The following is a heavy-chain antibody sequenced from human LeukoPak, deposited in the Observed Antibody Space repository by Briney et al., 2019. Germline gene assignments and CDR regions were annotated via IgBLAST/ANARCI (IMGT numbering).Heavy chain of an antibody. Sequence: PSETLSLTCTVSGGSISSYYWSWIRQPPGKGLEWIGYTYYSGSTYYNPSLRSRVTISVDTSKNQFSLKLSSVTAADTAVYYCARDNNWNGRGNDYWGQGTLVTVSS. CDR1: GGSISSYY. D-gene: IGHD1-1*01. V-gene: IGHV4-59*01. J-gene: IGHJ4*02. CDR2: TYYSGST. CDR3: ARDNNWNGRGNDY.